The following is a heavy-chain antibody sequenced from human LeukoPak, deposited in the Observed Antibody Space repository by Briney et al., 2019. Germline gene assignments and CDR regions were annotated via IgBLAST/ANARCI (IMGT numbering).Heavy chain of an antibody. Sequence: ASVKVSCKTSGYTFTIYAISWVRQAPGQGLEWVGWTSAYNGNTDYAQKFQGRVTMTTDSSTSTAYMELRSLRSDDTAVYYCARDLPADTGYETHDYWGQGTLVTVSS. D-gene: IGHD3-9*01. J-gene: IGHJ4*02. CDR1: GYTFTIYA. CDR3: ARDLPADTGYETHDY. CDR2: TSAYNGNT. V-gene: IGHV1-18*01.